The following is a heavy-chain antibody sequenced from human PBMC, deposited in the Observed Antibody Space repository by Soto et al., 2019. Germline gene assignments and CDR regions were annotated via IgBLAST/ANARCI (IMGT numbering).Heavy chain of an antibody. CDR1: GGSISSSSHY. CDR2: IFYSGIT. D-gene: IGHD4-17*01. J-gene: IGHJ6*03. Sequence: SETLSLTCTVSGGSISSSSHYWDWIRQPPGKGLEWIGSIFYSGITYYHPFLKSRVTISVDTSKNHFSLRLSSVTAADTAVYYCARHRRYGDYPYYYYYMDVWGKGTTVTVSS. CDR3: ARHRRYGDYPYYYYYMDV. V-gene: IGHV4-39*01.